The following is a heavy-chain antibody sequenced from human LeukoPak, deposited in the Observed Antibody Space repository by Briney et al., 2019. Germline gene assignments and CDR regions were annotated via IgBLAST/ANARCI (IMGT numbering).Heavy chain of an antibody. Sequence: PSETLSLTCTVSGGSISSSSYYWGWIRQPPGKGLEWIGYIYYSGSTNYNPSLKSRVTISVDTSKNQFSLKLSSVTAADTAVYYCARGDYDYVLGYWGQGTLVTVSS. CDR1: GGSISSSSYY. V-gene: IGHV4-61*05. J-gene: IGHJ4*02. CDR3: ARGDYDYVLGY. D-gene: IGHD3-16*01. CDR2: IYYSGST.